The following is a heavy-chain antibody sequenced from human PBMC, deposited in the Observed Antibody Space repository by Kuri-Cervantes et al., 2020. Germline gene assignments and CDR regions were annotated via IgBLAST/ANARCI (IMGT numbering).Heavy chain of an antibody. CDR1: GYTFTSYG. D-gene: IGHD2-8*01. Sequence: SVKVSCKASGYTFTSYGISWVRQAPGQGLEWMGGIIPIFGTANYAQKFQGRVTITTDESTSTAYMELSSLRSEDTAVYYCARGPMLKGTGFDYWGQGTLVTVSS. CDR2: IIPIFGTA. J-gene: IGHJ4*02. V-gene: IGHV1-69*05. CDR3: ARGPMLKGTGFDY.